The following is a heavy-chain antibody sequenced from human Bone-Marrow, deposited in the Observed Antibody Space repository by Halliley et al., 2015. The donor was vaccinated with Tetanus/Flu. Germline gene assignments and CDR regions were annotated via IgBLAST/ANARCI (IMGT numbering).Heavy chain of an antibody. V-gene: IGHV4-59*01. CDR3: ARHMVRGVINWHFDL. CDR2: IYYTGHT. Sequence: GLVKPSETLSLTCSVSGSSISSYYWSWIRLPPGKGLEWIGYIYYTGHTSYNPSLKSRINLSVDTSKNHFSLKLTSVTAADTAVYSCARHMVRGVINWHFDLWGRGTLVSVSS. J-gene: IGHJ2*01. CDR1: GSSISSYY. D-gene: IGHD3-10*01.